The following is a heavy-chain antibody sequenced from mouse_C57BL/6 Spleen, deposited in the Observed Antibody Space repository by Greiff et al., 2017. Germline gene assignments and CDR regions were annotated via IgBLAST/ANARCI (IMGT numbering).Heavy chain of an antibody. CDR2: IYTGDGDT. D-gene: IGHD2-1*01. CDR3: ARDGNLDY. CDR1: GYAFSSSW. J-gene: IGHJ2*01. V-gene: IGHV1-82*01. Sequence: QVQLQQSGPELVKPGASVKISCKASGYAFSSSWMNWVKQRPGKSLEWIGRIYTGDGDTNYNGKFKGKATLTVDKSSSTAYMQLSSLTSADSAVYYCARDGNLDYWGQGTTLTVSS.